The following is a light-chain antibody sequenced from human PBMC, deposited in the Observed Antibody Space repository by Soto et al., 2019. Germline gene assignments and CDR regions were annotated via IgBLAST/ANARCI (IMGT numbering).Light chain of an antibody. Sequence: QSVLTQPASVSGSPGQSITISCTGTSSDIGAYNYVSWYQQHPGKAPKLMIYDVSNRPSGLSNRFSGSKSGNTASLTISGLRAEDEADYYCSSYTSSATYVFGTGTRVPS. CDR2: DVS. V-gene: IGLV2-14*01. J-gene: IGLJ1*01. CDR3: SSYTSSATYV. CDR1: SSDIGAYNY.